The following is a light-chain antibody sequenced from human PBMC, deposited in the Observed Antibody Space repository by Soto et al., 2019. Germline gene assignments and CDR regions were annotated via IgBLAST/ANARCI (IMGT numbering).Light chain of an antibody. CDR3: QQRSNWPWT. V-gene: IGKV3-11*01. CDR1: QSVGNN. J-gene: IGKJ1*01. Sequence: EIVLTQSPATLSLSPGERATLSCRASQSVGNNLAWYQQKPGQAPGLLIYEASTRATGIPARFSGSGSETEFTLTISSLEPEDFAVYYCQQRSNWPWTFGQGTKVDI. CDR2: EAS.